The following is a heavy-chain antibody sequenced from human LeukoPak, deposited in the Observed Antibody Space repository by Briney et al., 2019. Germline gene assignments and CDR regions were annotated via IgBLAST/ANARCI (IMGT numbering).Heavy chain of an antibody. CDR1: GFTFSSYG. J-gene: IGHJ6*03. Sequence: PGRSLRLSCAASGFTFSSYGMHWVRQAPGKGLEWVAVIWYDGSNKYYADSVKGRFTISRDNSKNTLYLQMNSLRAEDTAVYYCARGPNPRSGSYYYYYMDVWGKGTTVTVSS. CDR2: IWYDGSNK. V-gene: IGHV3-33*01. D-gene: IGHD6-25*01. CDR3: ARGPNPRSGSYYYYYMDV.